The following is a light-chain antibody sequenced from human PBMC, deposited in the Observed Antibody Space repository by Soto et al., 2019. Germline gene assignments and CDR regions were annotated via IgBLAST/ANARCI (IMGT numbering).Light chain of an antibody. CDR1: NNDIGTYSL. V-gene: IGLV2-23*02. CDR3: SSYVRSNISVA. Sequence: QSALTQPASVSGSPGQSVTISCTGTNNDIGTYSLVSWYQQHPGKAPKLIIFEVTNRPSGVSIRFSGYKSGNIAFLTISGLQAEDEADYYCSSYVRSNISVAFGGGTKLTVL. J-gene: IGLJ2*01. CDR2: EVT.